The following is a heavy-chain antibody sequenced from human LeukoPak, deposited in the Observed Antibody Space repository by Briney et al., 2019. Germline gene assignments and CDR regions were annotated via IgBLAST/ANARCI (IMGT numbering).Heavy chain of an antibody. D-gene: IGHD1-26*01. Sequence: ASVKISCKASGYTFTSYYMHWVRQAPGQGLEWMGIINPSGGSTSYAQKFQGRVMMTRDTSTSTVYMELSSLRSEDTAVYYCARAHSGSYPGYWGQGTLVTVSS. V-gene: IGHV1-46*01. CDR1: GYTFTSYY. CDR3: ARAHSGSYPGY. CDR2: INPSGGST. J-gene: IGHJ4*02.